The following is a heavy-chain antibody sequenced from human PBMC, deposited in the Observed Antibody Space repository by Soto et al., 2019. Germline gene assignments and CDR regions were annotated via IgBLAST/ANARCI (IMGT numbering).Heavy chain of an antibody. V-gene: IGHV3-33*01. Sequence: QVQLVESGGGVVQPGRSLRLSCAASGFTFSSYGMHWVRQAPGKGLEWVAVIWYDGSKKYYADSVKGRFTISRDNSKNTMYLQMNSLRAEDTAVYYCARESITMVRGVDYWGQGTLVTVSS. CDR1: GFTFSSYG. D-gene: IGHD3-10*01. CDR3: ARESITMVRGVDY. CDR2: IWYDGSKK. J-gene: IGHJ4*02.